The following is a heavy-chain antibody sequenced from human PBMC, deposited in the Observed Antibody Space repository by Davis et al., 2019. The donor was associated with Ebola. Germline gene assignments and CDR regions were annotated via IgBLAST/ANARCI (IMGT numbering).Heavy chain of an antibody. CDR3: AKDIDPFRDYYYGMDV. CDR2: ISGDGGST. V-gene: IGHV3-43*02. D-gene: IGHD2-21*01. Sequence: GESLKISCAASGFTFDDYAMHWVRQAPGKGLEWVSLISGDGGSTYYADSVKGRFTISRDNSKNSLYLQMNSLRTEDTALYYCAKDIDPFRDYYYGMDVWGQGTTVTVSS. J-gene: IGHJ6*02. CDR1: GFTFDDYA.